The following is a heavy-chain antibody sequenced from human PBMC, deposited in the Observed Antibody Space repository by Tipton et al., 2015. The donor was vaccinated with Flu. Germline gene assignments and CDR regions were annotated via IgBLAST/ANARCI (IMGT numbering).Heavy chain of an antibody. CDR1: GFTFKNYG. Sequence: SLRLSCTASGFTFKNYGMHWVRQAPGKGLEWVAVISFGGSETHYADSVKGRFTISRDNSKNTLYLHMSRLRMEDTAIYYCAKVIPEIVSGLDYWGQGTLATVSS. J-gene: IGHJ4*02. D-gene: IGHD5/OR15-5a*01. CDR3: AKVIPEIVSGLDY. CDR2: ISFGGSET. V-gene: IGHV3-30*18.